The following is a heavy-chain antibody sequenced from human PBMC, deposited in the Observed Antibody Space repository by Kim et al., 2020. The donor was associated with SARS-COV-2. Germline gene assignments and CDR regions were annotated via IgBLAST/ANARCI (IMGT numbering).Heavy chain of an antibody. CDR1: GFTFSSYW. Sequence: GGSLRLSCAASGFTFSSYWMSWVRQAPGKGLEWVANIKQDGSEKYYVDSVKGRFTISRDNAKNSLYLQMNSLRAEDTAVYYCARDPDGGFLEWLSSDYWGQGTLVTVSS. V-gene: IGHV3-7*03. D-gene: IGHD3-3*01. CDR2: IKQDGSEK. J-gene: IGHJ4*02. CDR3: ARDPDGGFLEWLSSDY.